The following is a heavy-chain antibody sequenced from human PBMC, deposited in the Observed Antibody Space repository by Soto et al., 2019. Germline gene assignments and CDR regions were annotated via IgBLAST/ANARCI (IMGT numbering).Heavy chain of an antibody. CDR1: GFTFSSYA. CDR3: AKGDFSSSSRVYYFDN. J-gene: IGHJ4*02. V-gene: IGHV3-23*01. CDR2: ISGSGGIT. Sequence: GSLRLSCAASGFTFSSYAMNWVRQAPGKGLEWVSAISGSGGITYYADSVKGRFTISRDNSKNTLYLQMNNLRAEDTAVYHCAKGDFSSSSRVYYFDNWGQGTLVTVSS. D-gene: IGHD6-6*01.